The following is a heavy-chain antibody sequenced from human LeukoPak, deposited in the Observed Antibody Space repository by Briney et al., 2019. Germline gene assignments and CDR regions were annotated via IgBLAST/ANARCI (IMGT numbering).Heavy chain of an antibody. CDR3: ARRRYYDGSGYWE. D-gene: IGHD3-22*01. Sequence: SETLSLTCSVSGDSVSRSDSYWDWIRQPPGKGLEWIGTIYYSGRTYYSPSPKSRVTMSVDPSNNQFSLNLRSVTAADTAVYYCARRRYYDGSGYWEWGQGTLLSVSS. V-gene: IGHV4-39*01. CDR2: IYYSGRT. CDR1: GDSVSRSDSY. J-gene: IGHJ1*01.